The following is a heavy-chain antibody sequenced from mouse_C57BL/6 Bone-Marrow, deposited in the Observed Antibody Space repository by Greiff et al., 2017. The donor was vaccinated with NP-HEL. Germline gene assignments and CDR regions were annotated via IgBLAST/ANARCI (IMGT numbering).Heavy chain of an antibody. CDR1: GFTFSDYG. D-gene: IGHD1-1*01. CDR2: ISHLAYST. CDR3: ARHPITTVVAPYFDV. Sequence: EVKLVESGGGLVQPGGSLKLSCAASGFTFSDYGMAWVRQAPRKGPEWVAFISHLAYSTDYADTVTGRFTISRETAKNTLYLEMSSLRSEDTAMYYCARHPITTVVAPYFDVWGTGTTVTVSS. V-gene: IGHV5-15*01. J-gene: IGHJ1*03.